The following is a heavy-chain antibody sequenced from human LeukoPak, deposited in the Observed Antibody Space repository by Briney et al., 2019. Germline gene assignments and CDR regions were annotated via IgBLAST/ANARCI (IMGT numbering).Heavy chain of an antibody. CDR2: SYSGGRI. D-gene: IGHD4-11*01. Sequence: SETLSLTCTVSGGSFRGDYYWAWIRQPPGKGLEWIGSSYSGGRIYYNPSLTSRVSISIDTSNNDLSLKVTSVTAADTAGYYCARAPWAYGNYVHAFDIWGQGTMVTVSS. J-gene: IGHJ3*02. CDR3: ARAPWAYGNYVHAFDI. V-gene: IGHV4-39*07. CDR1: GGSFRGDYY.